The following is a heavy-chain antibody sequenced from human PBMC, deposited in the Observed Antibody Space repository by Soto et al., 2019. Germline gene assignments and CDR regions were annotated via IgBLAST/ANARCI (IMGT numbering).Heavy chain of an antibody. V-gene: IGHV3-21*01. CDR2: INSSSSYI. Sequence: EVQLVESGGGLVKPGGSLRLSCAASGFTFSSYSMNWVRQAPGKGLEWVSSINSSSSYIYYADSVKGRFTISRDNDKNSLYLQMNRLRAEDTAVYYRARDDGDPEAFRIWSQGTMVTGSS. D-gene: IGHD4-17*01. CDR3: ARDDGDPEAFRI. CDR1: GFTFSSYS. J-gene: IGHJ3*02.